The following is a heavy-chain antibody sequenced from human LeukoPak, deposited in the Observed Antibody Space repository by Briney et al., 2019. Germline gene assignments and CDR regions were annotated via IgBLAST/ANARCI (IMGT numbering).Heavy chain of an antibody. V-gene: IGHV3-21*01. D-gene: IGHD3-22*01. CDR3: AKGFTEYYYDSSGHSWDAFDI. CDR1: GFTFSSYS. Sequence: GGSLRLSCAASGFTFSSYSLNWVRQAPGQGLEWVSSISCTSSSIYYADSVKGRFTISRDNAKNTLYLQMNSLRAEDTAVYYCAKGFTEYYYDSSGHSWDAFDIWGQGTMVTVSS. CDR2: ISCTSSSI. J-gene: IGHJ3*02.